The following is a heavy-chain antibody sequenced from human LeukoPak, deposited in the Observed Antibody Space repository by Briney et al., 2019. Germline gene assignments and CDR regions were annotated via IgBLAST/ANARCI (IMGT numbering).Heavy chain of an antibody. Sequence: GSLRLSCAASGFTFTRYWMNWVRQPPGKGLEWIGEINHSGSTNYNPSLKSRVTISVDTSKNQFSLKLSSVTAADTAVYYCARGRPRNIVVVTATFQHWGQGTLVTVSS. V-gene: IGHV4-34*01. CDR3: ARGRPRNIVVVTATFQH. CDR1: GFTFTRYW. D-gene: IGHD2-21*02. J-gene: IGHJ1*01. CDR2: INHSGST.